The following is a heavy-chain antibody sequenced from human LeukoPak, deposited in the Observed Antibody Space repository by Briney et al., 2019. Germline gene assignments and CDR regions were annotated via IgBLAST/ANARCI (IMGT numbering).Heavy chain of an antibody. V-gene: IGHV4-61*08. D-gene: IGHD4-23*01. CDR1: GGSISSGGYS. CDR2: IYYSGST. Sequence: SQTLSLTCAVSGGSISSGGYSWSWIRQPPGKGLEWIGYIYYSGSTNYNPSLKSRVTISVDTSKNQFSLKLSSVTAADTAVYYCARGSSYGGNAYFDYWGQGTLVTVSS. J-gene: IGHJ4*02. CDR3: ARGSSYGGNAYFDY.